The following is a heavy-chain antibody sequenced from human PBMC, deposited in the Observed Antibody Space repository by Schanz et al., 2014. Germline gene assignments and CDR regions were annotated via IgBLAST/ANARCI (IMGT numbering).Heavy chain of an antibody. J-gene: IGHJ4*02. CDR2: IWYDENNK. D-gene: IGHD1-1*01. V-gene: IGHV3-33*01. CDR1: GFTFSSYG. CDR3: SIAHGNHRYRRGLDD. Sequence: QVQLVESGGGVVQLGRSLRLSCAASGFTFSSYGMHWVRQAPGKGLEWVAVIWYDENNKYYADSVKGRFTISRDNSKNTHYIQRNSRRGDDKAVKYCSIAHGNHRYRRGLDDWGQGTLVTVSS.